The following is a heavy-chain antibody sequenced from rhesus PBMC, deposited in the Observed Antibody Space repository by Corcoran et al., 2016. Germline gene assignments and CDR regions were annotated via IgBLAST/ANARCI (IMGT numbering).Heavy chain of an antibody. J-gene: IGHJ5-1*01. CDR2: IGGCSGNP. Sequence: QVQLQESGPGLVKPSETLSLTCAVSGYSISSGYGWSWIRQPPGKGLAWIGYIGGCSGNPNYNTSLKSRVTSSNDPSKNQFSLKRSYVTAADTAVYYCAGWGQRLDRFDVWGAGVLVTVSS. CDR1: GYSISSGYG. CDR3: AGWGQRLDRFDV. V-gene: IGHV4-127*01. D-gene: IGHD6-31*01.